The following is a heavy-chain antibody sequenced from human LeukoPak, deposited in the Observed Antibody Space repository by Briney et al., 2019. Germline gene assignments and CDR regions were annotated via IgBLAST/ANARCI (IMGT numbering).Heavy chain of an antibody. Sequence: PGRSLRLSCAASGFTFDDYAMHWVRQAPGKGLEWVSGISWNSGSIGYADSVKGRFTISRDNAKNSLYLQMNSLRAEDMALYYCAKGRYNWNLIGAFDIWGQGTMVTVSS. CDR2: ISWNSGSI. D-gene: IGHD1-1*01. CDR1: GFTFDDYA. V-gene: IGHV3-9*03. CDR3: AKGRYNWNLIGAFDI. J-gene: IGHJ3*02.